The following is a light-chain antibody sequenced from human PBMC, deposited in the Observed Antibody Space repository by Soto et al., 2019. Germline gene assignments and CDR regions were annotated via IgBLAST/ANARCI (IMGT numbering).Light chain of an antibody. CDR3: SSYTTSSTSV. V-gene: IGLV2-14*01. Sequence: QSVLTQPASVSGSPGQSITISCTGTSSDIGGYNYVSWYQQHPGKAPKLMIFDVSNRPSGVSNRFSGSKSGNTASLTISGLQAEDEADSYCSSYTTSSTSVFGGGTKVTVL. CDR1: SSDIGGYNY. J-gene: IGLJ2*01. CDR2: DVS.